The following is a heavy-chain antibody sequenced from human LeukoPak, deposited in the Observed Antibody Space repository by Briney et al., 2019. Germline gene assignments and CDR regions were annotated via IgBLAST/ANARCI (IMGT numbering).Heavy chain of an antibody. D-gene: IGHD3-10*01. V-gene: IGHV3-30*18. CDR3: AKDLDYYGSGRILPHY. CDR1: GLTFSSYG. J-gene: IGHJ4*02. Sequence: GRSLRLSCAASGLTFSSYGMHWVRRAPGKGLEWVAVISYDGSNKYYADSVKGRFTISRDNSKNTLYLQMNSLRAEDTAVYYCAKDLDYYGSGRILPHYWGQGTLVTVSS. CDR2: ISYDGSNK.